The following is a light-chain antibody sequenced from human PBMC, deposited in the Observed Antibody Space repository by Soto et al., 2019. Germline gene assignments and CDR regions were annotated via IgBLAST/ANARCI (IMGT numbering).Light chain of an antibody. CDR3: QQYCSSRWT. Sequence: EIVLTQSPGTLSLSPGERATLSCRASQSVSSTYLAWYQQKPGQAPMLLIYGASTSATGIPDRFSGSGSGTDFTLTISTLEPEDFAVYYCQQYCSSRWTFGQGTKVEFK. CDR1: QSVSSTY. CDR2: GAS. V-gene: IGKV3-20*01. J-gene: IGKJ1*01.